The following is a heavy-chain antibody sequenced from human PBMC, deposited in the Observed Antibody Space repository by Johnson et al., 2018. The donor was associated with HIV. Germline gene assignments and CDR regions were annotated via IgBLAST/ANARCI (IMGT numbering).Heavy chain of an antibody. CDR1: GFTFSSYG. D-gene: IGHD3-3*02. CDR2: IKLDGSDK. CDR3: ARAQLIFPKNAFDF. Sequence: VQLVESGGGVVQPGRSLRLSCAASGFTFSSYGMHWVRQAPGKWLEWVANIKLDGSDKYYVDSVKGRFTISRDNTKNSVYLLMNSLRVEDTALYYCARAQLIFPKNAFDFWGQGTMVTVSS. V-gene: IGHV3-7*01. J-gene: IGHJ3*01.